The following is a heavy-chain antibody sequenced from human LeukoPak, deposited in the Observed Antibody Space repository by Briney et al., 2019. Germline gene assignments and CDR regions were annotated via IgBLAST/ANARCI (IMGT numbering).Heavy chain of an antibody. CDR3: ARSPPLWNGDAFDI. V-gene: IGHV1-8*03. J-gene: IGHJ3*02. CDR1: GYTFTSYD. Sequence: ASVKVSCKASGYTFTSYDINWVRQATGQGLEWMGWMNPNSGNTGYAQKFQGRVTITRNTSISTAYMELSSLRSEDTAVYYCARSPPLWNGDAFDIWGQGTMVTVSS. CDR2: MNPNSGNT. D-gene: IGHD1-1*01.